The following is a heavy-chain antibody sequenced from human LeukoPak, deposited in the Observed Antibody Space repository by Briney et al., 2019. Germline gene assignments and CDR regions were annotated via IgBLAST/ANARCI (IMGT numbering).Heavy chain of an antibody. D-gene: IGHD1-14*01. CDR1: GFTFSSYS. J-gene: IGHJ4*02. CDR2: ISSSSSTI. CDR3: ARVPGFRDRFRDY. Sequence: GGSLRLSCAASGFTFSSYSMNWVRQAPGKGLEWVSYISSSSSTIYYADSVKGRFTISRDNAKNSLYLQMNSLRAEDTAVYYCARVPGFRDRFRDYWGQGTLVTVSS. V-gene: IGHV3-48*01.